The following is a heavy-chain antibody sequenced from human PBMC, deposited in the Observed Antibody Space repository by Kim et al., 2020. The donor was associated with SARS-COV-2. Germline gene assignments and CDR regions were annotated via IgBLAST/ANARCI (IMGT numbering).Heavy chain of an antibody. CDR3: ARETAVAGTEPHFDY. D-gene: IGHD6-19*01. V-gene: IGHV1-69*01. Sequence: AQKFQGRVTITADESTSTAYMELSSLRSEDTAVYYCARETAVAGTEPHFDYWGQGTLVTVSS. J-gene: IGHJ4*02.